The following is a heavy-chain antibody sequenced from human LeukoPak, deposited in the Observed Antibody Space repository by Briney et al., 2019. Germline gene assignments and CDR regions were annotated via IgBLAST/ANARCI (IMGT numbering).Heavy chain of an antibody. CDR3: ARDPFGAAHNWFDP. CDR2: ISDGGKNI. V-gene: IGHV3-21*01. Sequence: GGSLRLSCAASGFTLTSYAMNWLRQAPGKGPEWISSISDGGKNIYNADSVKGRFTISRDDANNSLSLQMNNLRAEDTALYHCARDPFGAAHNWFDPWGQGTLVIVSS. J-gene: IGHJ5*02. CDR1: GFTLTSYA. D-gene: IGHD3-3*01.